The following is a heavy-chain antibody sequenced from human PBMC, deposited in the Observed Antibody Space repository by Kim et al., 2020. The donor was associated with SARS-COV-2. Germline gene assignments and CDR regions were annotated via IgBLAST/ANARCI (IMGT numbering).Heavy chain of an antibody. D-gene: IGHD3-10*01. J-gene: IGHJ4*02. Sequence: GGSLRLSCSASGFTFSSYAMHWVRQAPGKGLEYVSAISSNGGSTYYADSVKGRFTISRDNSKNTLYLQMSSLRAEDTAVYYCVKDRVRGVIIRGPVWDYWGQGTLVTVSS. V-gene: IGHV3-64D*06. CDR2: ISSNGGST. CDR1: GFTFSSYA. CDR3: VKDRVRGVIIRGPVWDY.